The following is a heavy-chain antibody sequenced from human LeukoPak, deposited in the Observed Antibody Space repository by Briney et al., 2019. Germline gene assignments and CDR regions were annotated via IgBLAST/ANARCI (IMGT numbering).Heavy chain of an antibody. Sequence: SETLSLTCAVYGGSFSGYYWGWIRQPPGKGLEWIGEINHSGSTNYNPSLKSRVTISVDTSKNQFSLKLSSVTAADTAVYYCARGQHIVVYDYWGQGTLVTVSS. V-gene: IGHV4-34*01. CDR3: ARGQHIVVYDY. J-gene: IGHJ4*02. CDR2: INHSGST. CDR1: GGSFSGYY. D-gene: IGHD3-22*01.